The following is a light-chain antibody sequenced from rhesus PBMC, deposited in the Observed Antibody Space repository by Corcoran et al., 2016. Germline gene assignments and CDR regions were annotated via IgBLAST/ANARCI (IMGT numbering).Light chain of an antibody. J-gene: IGKJ2*01. CDR2: AGS. V-gene: IGKV1-33*02. Sequence: DIQMSQSPSSLSASVGDKVTITFRASQGTGNALAWYQLKQGKAPKLLIYAGSSLESGVPSRFSGSRSGTDFTLTIRSLQPEDFATYYCQQGYSTPYSFGQGTKVEIK. CDR1: QGTGNA. CDR3: QQGYSTPYS.